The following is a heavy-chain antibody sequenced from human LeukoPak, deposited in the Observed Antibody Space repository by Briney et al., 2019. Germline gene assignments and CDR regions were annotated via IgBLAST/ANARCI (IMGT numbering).Heavy chain of an antibody. D-gene: IGHD3-22*01. J-gene: IGHJ4*02. Sequence: SETLSLTCAVSGGSFSDYYWSWIRQSPGRELEWIGEINQSGSTDYNPSLKSRVIISMDTSKTQFSLNLSSVTAADTAVYYCARDYDSSGYYPFYWGQGTPVTVSS. V-gene: IGHV4-34*01. CDR3: ARDYDSSGYYPFY. CDR2: INQSGST. CDR1: GGSFSDYY.